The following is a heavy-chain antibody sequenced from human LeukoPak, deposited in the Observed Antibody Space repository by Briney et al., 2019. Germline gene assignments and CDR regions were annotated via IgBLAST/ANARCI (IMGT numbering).Heavy chain of an antibody. CDR1: GLTFSSYS. D-gene: IGHD5-18*01. Sequence: GGSLRLSCAASGLTFSSYSMNWVRQAPGKGLEWVSSISSSSSYIYYADSVKGRFTISRDNAKNSLYLQMNSLRAEDTAVYYCAREKSKIRAMDYWGQGTLVTVSS. CDR2: ISSSSSYI. V-gene: IGHV3-21*01. CDR3: AREKSKIRAMDY. J-gene: IGHJ4*02.